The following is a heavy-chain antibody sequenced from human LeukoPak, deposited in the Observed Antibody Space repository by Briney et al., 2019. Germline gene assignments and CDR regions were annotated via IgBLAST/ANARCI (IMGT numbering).Heavy chain of an antibody. CDR3: ARGGNDWFDP. D-gene: IGHD1-1*01. CDR1: GYSISSGYY. V-gene: IGHV4-38-2*02. J-gene: IGHJ5*02. CDR2: IYHSGST. Sequence: SETLSLTCTVSGYSISSGYYWGWIRQPPGKGLEWIGSIYHSGSTYYNPSLKSRVTISVDTSKNQFSLKLSSVTAADTAVYYCARGGNDWFDPWGQGTLVTVSS.